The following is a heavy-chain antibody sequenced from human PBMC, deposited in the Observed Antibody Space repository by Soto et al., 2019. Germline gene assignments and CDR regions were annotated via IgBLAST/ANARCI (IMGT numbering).Heavy chain of an antibody. Sequence: ASVKVSCKASGYTFTNYAMHWVRQAPGQRLEWMGWINAGNGNTRYSQKFQGRVTITRDTSAITAFMDLSSLRSDDTAVYYCARDTGISIDYWGQGTLVTVSS. J-gene: IGHJ4*02. D-gene: IGHD4-17*01. CDR1: GYTFTNYA. CDR2: INAGNGNT. CDR3: ARDTGISIDY. V-gene: IGHV1-3*01.